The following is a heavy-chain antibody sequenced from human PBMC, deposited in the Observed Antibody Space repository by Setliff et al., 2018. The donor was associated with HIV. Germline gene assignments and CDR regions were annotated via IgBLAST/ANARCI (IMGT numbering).Heavy chain of an antibody. CDR2: IYHSGTT. J-gene: IGHJ4*02. CDR3: ARPQGGGFDY. V-gene: IGHV4-38-2*01. CDR1: GYSISSGYY. D-gene: IGHD3-16*01. Sequence: SETLSLTCAVSGYSISSGYYWGWIRQTPGKGLEWIGSIYHSGTTYYNPSLRSRVTISVDTSKNQFSLKLTSVTAADTAVYYCARPQGGGFDYWGQGTLVTVSS.